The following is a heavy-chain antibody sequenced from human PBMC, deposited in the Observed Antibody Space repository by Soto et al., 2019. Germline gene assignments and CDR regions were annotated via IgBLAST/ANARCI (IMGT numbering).Heavy chain of an antibody. V-gene: IGHV3-15*01. CDR1: GFTFSNAW. CDR3: TTLIGYYYYGMDV. J-gene: IGHJ6*02. D-gene: IGHD3-16*02. CDR2: IKSKTDGGTT. Sequence: XVSLLLSCAASGFTFSNAWMSWVRQAPGKGLEWVGRIKSKTDGGTTDYAAPVKGRFTISRDDSKNTLYLQMNSLKTEDTAVYYCTTLIGYYYYGMDVWGQGTTVTVSS.